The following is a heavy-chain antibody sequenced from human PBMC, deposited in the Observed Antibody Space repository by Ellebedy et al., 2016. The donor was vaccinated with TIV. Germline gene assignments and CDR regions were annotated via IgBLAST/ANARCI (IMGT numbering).Heavy chain of an antibody. CDR1: GFTFSSFW. CDR2: LNTDGTST. Sequence: PGGSLRLSCVASGFTFSSFWMHWVRQTPGKGLVWVSRLNTDGTSTTYADSVKGRFTISRDNAKNTLYLQMSSLRADDTAVYFCARAAYSSSWFDMYFDLWGRGTLVTVSS. D-gene: IGHD6-13*01. J-gene: IGHJ2*01. CDR3: ARAAYSSSWFDMYFDL. V-gene: IGHV3-74*01.